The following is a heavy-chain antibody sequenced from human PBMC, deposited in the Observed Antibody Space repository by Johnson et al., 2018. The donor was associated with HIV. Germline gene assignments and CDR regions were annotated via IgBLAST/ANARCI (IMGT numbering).Heavy chain of an antibody. Sequence: LSGAARIITINSNYMGWIRQAPGKGLEWVSIISSSGRTIYYVDSVKGLFTISRDNAKNSLYLQMNSLRAEDTALYYCARERYYYDSSGSYNPHAFAIWGQGTMVTVSS. CDR3: ARERYYYDSSGSYNPHAFAI. V-gene: IGHV3-11*01. CDR1: IITINSNY. J-gene: IGHJ3*02. CDR2: ISSSGRTI. D-gene: IGHD3-22*01.